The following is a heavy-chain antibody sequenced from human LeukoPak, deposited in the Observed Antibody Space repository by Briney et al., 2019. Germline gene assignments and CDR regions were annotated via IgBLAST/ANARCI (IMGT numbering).Heavy chain of an antibody. D-gene: IGHD3-9*01. CDR3: ARDYDILTGYLRGGFDY. Sequence: GGSLRLSCAASGFTFSDYYMSWIRQAPGKGLEWISYITSSSSDTDYADSVKGRFTISRDNAMKSLYLQMNSLRAEDTAVYYCARDYDILTGYLRGGFDYWGQGTLVTVSS. CDR1: GFTFSDYY. J-gene: IGHJ4*02. V-gene: IGHV3-11*05. CDR2: ITSSSSDT.